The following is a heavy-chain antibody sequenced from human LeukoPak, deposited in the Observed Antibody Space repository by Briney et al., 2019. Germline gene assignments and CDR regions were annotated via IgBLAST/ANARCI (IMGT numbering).Heavy chain of an antibody. D-gene: IGHD3-10*01. CDR1: GASISSYY. CDR2: IYYGGSN. CDR3: ARLPPSYYYGSGSYRDAFDI. J-gene: IGHJ3*02. V-gene: IGHV4-59*08. Sequence: SETLSLTCTVAGASISSYYCGWIRQPPGKGLEWIGYIYYGGSNNYKPSLNSRVITSVDTSKNPFSLKLSSVTAADTAVYHCARLPPSYYYGSGSYRDAFDIWGQGTMVTVSS.